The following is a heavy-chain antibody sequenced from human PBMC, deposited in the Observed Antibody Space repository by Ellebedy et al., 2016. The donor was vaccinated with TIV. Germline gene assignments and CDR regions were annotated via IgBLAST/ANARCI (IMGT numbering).Heavy chain of an antibody. CDR1: GGSLSSYY. CDR3: ATGGVAGGRYHFDY. CDR2: VYNSGYT. J-gene: IGHJ4*02. D-gene: IGHD1-1*01. V-gene: IGHV4-59*08. Sequence: MPSETLSLTCTVSGGSLSSYYWSWIRQPPGKGLEWIGYVYNSGYTNYNPSLKSRVNISVDTSKNQFSLNLSSVNAADTAVYYCATGGVAGGRYHFDYWGQGTLITVSS.